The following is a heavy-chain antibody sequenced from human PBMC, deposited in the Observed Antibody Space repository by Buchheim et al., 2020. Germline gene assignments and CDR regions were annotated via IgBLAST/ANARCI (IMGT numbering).Heavy chain of an antibody. D-gene: IGHD2-8*01. CDR2: VGGGGENT. CDR1: GFTFANYA. J-gene: IGHJ3*02. V-gene: IGHV3-23*01. CDR3: AKDYIAANGVFDAFDI. Sequence: EVQLLESGGDLVQPGGSLRLSCTASGFTFANYAMNWVRQAPGKGLEWVSHVGGGGENTYYANSVKGRFTISRDNSKKKLYLQMNSLRVDDTALHYCAKDYIAANGVFDAFDIWGQGT.